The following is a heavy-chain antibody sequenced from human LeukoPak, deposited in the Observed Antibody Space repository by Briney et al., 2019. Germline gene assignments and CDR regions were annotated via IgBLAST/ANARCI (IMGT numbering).Heavy chain of an antibody. CDR3: AYSVATMGAFDI. Sequence: PGRSLRLSCTASGFTFSSYAMHWVRQAPGKGLEWVAVISYDGSNKYYADSVKGRFTISRDNSKNTLYLQMNSLRAEDTAVYYCAYSVATMGAFDIWGQGTMVTVSS. CDR2: ISYDGSNK. V-gene: IGHV3-30-3*01. D-gene: IGHD5-12*01. CDR1: GFTFSSYA. J-gene: IGHJ3*02.